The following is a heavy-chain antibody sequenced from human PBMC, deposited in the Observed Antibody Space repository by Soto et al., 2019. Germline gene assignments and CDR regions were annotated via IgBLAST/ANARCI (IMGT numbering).Heavy chain of an antibody. V-gene: IGHV4-34*01. CDR1: GGSFSGYY. CDR3: ARGRYCSGGSCYFDY. D-gene: IGHD2-15*01. Sequence: SETLSLTCAVYGGSFSGYYWSWIRQPPGKGLEWIGETNHSGSTNYNPSLKSRVTISVDTSKNQFSLKLSSVTAADTAVYYCARGRYCSGGSCYFDYWGQGTLVTVSS. CDR2: TNHSGST. J-gene: IGHJ4*02.